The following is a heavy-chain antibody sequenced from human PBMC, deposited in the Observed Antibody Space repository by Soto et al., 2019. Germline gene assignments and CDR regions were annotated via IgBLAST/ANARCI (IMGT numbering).Heavy chain of an antibody. CDR3: AKLDGAFDI. Sequence: EVELVESGGGLVQPGRSLRLSCAASGLSFHDYAMHWVRQAPGKGLEWVSGISWNSGNIGYADSVKGRFTISRDNAKNSLYLQMNSLRAEDTALYYCAKLDGAFDIWGQGTMVTVSS. V-gene: IGHV3-9*01. J-gene: IGHJ3*02. CDR1: GLSFHDYA. CDR2: ISWNSGNI.